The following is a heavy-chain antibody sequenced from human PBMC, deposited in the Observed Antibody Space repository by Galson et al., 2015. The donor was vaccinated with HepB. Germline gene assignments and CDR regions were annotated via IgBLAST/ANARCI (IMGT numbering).Heavy chain of an antibody. J-gene: IGHJ5*02. CDR1: GYTFTGYY. D-gene: IGHD3-10*01. V-gene: IGHV1-2*04. Sequence: SVKVSCKASGYTFTGYYMHWVRQAPGQGLEWMGWINPNSGGTNYAQKFQGWVTMTRDTSISTAYMELSRLRSDDTAVYYCARAGRMVRGVSNWFDPWGQGTLVTVSS. CDR2: INPNSGGT. CDR3: ARAGRMVRGVSNWFDP.